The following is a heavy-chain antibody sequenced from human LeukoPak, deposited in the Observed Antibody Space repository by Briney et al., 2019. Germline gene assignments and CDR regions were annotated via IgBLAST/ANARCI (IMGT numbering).Heavy chain of an antibody. CDR3: ARGYVLDY. V-gene: IGHV4-4*09. CDR1: GGYITNYY. D-gene: IGHD5-12*01. Sequence: SETLSLTCTVTGGYITNYYWSWVRQPPGKGLEWIGYIYTSGTTNYNPSLKSRVTISVDTSKNQFSLKLSSVTAADTAVYYCARGYVLDYWGQGTLVTVSS. J-gene: IGHJ4*02. CDR2: IYTSGTT.